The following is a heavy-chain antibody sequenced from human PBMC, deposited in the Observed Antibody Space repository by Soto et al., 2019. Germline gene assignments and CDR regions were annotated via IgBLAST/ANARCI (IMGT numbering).Heavy chain of an antibody. CDR1: GGSVSSGNYY. D-gene: IGHD3-22*01. CDR2: FYYTGST. J-gene: IGHJ4*02. CDR3: ARSMHYSDGSNYSPFDY. V-gene: IGHV4-61*01. Sequence: QVQLQESGPGLVKPSETLSLTCTVSGGSVSSGNYYWSWIRQPPGKGLEWIGYFYYTGSTNYNPSLKSRVTISIDASKNTFSLRLSSVTAADTAVYYCARSMHYSDGSNYSPFDYWGQGTLVTVSS.